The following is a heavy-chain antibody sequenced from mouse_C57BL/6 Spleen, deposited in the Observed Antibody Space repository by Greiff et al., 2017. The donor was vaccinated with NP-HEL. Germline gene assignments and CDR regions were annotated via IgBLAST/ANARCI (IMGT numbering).Heavy chain of an antibody. CDR1: GFSLSTSGMG. D-gene: IGHD4-1*01. Sequence: QVTLKESGPGILQSSQTLSLTCSFSGFSLSTSGMGVSWIRQPSGKGLEWLAHIYWDDDKRYNPSLKSRLTISKDTSRNQVFLKITSVDTADTATYYCARRAEGLTGNAMDYWGQGTSVTVSS. V-gene: IGHV8-12*01. CDR3: ARRAEGLTGNAMDY. J-gene: IGHJ4*01. CDR2: IYWDDDK.